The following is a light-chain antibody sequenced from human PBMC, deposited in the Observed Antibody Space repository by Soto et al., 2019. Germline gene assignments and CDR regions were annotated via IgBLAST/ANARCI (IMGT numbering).Light chain of an antibody. CDR2: GAS. CDR1: QSVSNKY. CDR3: QQYDSSPIT. V-gene: IGKV3-20*01. Sequence: IVLTQSPGTLSLSPGERATLSCRASQSVSNKYLAWYQQKPGLAPRLLIYGASRRGTGIPDRFSGSGSGTDFTLTINRLEPEDFAVYYCQQYDSSPITFGQGTRLEIK. J-gene: IGKJ5*01.